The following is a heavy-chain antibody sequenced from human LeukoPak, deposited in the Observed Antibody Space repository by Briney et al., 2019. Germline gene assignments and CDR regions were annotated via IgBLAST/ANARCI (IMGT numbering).Heavy chain of an antibody. Sequence: SETLSLTCTVSGGSISSSSYYWGWIRQPPGKGLEWIGSIYYSGSTYYNPSLKSRVTISVDTSKNQFSLKLSSVAAADTAVYYCATTGHWASLVAPFDYWGQGTLVTVSS. V-gene: IGHV4-39*01. CDR1: GGSISSSSYY. D-gene: IGHD6-13*01. J-gene: IGHJ4*02. CDR2: IYYSGST. CDR3: ATTGHWASLVAPFDY.